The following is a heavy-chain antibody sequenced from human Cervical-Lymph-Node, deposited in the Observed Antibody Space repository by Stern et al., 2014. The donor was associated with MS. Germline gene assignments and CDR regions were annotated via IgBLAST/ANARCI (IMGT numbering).Heavy chain of an antibody. V-gene: IGHV1-2*02. CDR3: ARVGYLDGSGSDALDI. CDR2: INPNSGGT. Sequence: VQLVQSGAEVKRPGASLKISCKASGYTFTDYYMQWVRQAPGQGLQWMGWINPNSGGTKSAQKFQGRVTMTGDTSIDTAYLDLTSLTYDDTAIYFCARVGYLDGSGSDALDIWGRGTLVTVSS. D-gene: IGHD3-10*01. J-gene: IGHJ3*02. CDR1: GYTFTDYY.